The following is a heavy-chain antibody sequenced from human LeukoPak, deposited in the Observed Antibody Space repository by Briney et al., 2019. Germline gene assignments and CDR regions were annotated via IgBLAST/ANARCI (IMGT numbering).Heavy chain of an antibody. CDR1: GRSITSGRYD. D-gene: IGHD2-21*02. V-gene: IGHV4-61*02. CDR3: ARGVVTDDYYMDV. J-gene: IGHJ6*03. CDR2: LYTNDNT. Sequence: SETLSLTCSVSGRSITSGRYDWTWIRPPAGKGLAWIGRLYTNDNTNYDPSLESRVSISVDTSKSQVYLQLTSVTAADTAVYFCARGVVTDDYYMDVWGKGITVIVSS.